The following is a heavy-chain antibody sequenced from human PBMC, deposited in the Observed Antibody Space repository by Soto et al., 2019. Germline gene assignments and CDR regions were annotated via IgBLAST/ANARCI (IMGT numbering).Heavy chain of an antibody. Sequence: PGGSLRLSCAASGFTFSSYGMHWVRQAPGKGLEWVAVISYDGSNKYYADSVKGRFTISRDNSKNTLYLQMNSLRAEDTAVYYCAKPIAPDYWGQGTLVTVSS. CDR2: ISYDGSNK. D-gene: IGHD6-13*01. V-gene: IGHV3-30*18. CDR1: GFTFSSYG. CDR3: AKPIAPDY. J-gene: IGHJ4*02.